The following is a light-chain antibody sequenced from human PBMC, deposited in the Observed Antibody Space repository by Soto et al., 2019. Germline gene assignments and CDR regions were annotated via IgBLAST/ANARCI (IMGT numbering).Light chain of an antibody. V-gene: IGKV3-11*01. CDR1: QSVSSY. CDR2: DAS. J-gene: IGKJ4*02. Sequence: EIVLTQSPATLSLSPGERATLSCRASQSVSSYLAWYQQKPGQAPRLLIYDASNRATGIPARFSGSGSVTDFTLTISSLEPEDFAVYYCKQRSNWPSFGGGTKVEIK. CDR3: KQRSNWPS.